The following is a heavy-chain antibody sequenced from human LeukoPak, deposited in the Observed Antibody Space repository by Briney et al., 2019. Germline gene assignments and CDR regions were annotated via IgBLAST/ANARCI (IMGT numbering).Heavy chain of an antibody. Sequence: PGGSLRLSCAASGFTFNSYWMTWVRQAPGKGLEWVANIKQDGSKKDYVDSVKGRFTIFRDNAKDSLYLQMNSLRVEDTAVYYCARGVGDNGILDYWGQGTLVTVSS. CDR1: GFTFNSYW. CDR2: IKQDGSKK. V-gene: IGHV3-7*01. CDR3: ARGVGDNGILDY. J-gene: IGHJ4*02. D-gene: IGHD2-15*01.